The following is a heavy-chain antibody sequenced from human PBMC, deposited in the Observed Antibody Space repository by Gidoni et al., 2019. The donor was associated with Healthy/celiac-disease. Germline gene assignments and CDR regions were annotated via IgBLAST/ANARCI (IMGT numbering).Heavy chain of an antibody. Sequence: EVQLVESGGGLVQPGGSLRLSCAASGFTFRSYSMNWVRQAPGKGLEWVSYISSSSSTIYYADSVKGRFTISRDNAKNSLYLQMNSLRAEDTAVYYCAGSPRGYLTYYFDYWGQGTLVTVSS. D-gene: IGHD1-1*01. J-gene: IGHJ4*02. CDR1: GFTFRSYS. CDR2: ISSSSSTI. CDR3: AGSPRGYLTYYFDY. V-gene: IGHV3-48*01.